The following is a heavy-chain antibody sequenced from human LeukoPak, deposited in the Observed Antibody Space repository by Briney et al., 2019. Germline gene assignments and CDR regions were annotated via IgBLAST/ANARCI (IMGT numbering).Heavy chain of an antibody. CDR2: IWYDGSNK. CDR1: GFTFSSYG. J-gene: IGHJ4*02. Sequence: PGGSLRLSCAASGFTFSSYGMHWVRQAPGKGLEWVAVIWYDGSNKYYADSVKGRFTISRDNSKNTLYLQMNSLRAEDTAVYYCARGPSRRGYSGYDRVYWGQGTLVTVSS. V-gene: IGHV3-33*01. D-gene: IGHD5-12*01. CDR3: ARGPSRRGYSGYDRVY.